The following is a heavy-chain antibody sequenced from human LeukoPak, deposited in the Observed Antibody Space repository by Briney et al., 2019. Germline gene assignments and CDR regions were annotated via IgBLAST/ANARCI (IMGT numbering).Heavy chain of an antibody. CDR2: IRSKAYGGTT. J-gene: IGHJ4*02. CDR1: GFTFGDYA. V-gene: IGHV3-49*03. CDR3: TKRLRITMVRGVSEGYFDY. D-gene: IGHD3-10*01. Sequence: PGGSLRLSCTASGFTFGDYAMSWFRQAPGKGLEWVGFIRSKAYGGTTEYAASVKGRFTISRDDSKSTAYLQMNSLKTEDTAVYYCTKRLRITMVRGVSEGYFDYWGQGTMVTVSS.